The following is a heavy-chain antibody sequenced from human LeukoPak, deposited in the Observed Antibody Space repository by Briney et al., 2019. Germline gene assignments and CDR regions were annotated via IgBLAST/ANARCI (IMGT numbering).Heavy chain of an antibody. CDR2: IYSGGST. V-gene: IGHV3-53*01. CDR3: ASGGIAVADSF. Sequence: GGSLRLSCAASGFTVSSNYMSWVRQAPGKGLEWVSVIYSGGSTYYADSVKGRFTISRDNSKNTLYLQMNSPRAEDTAVYYCASGGIAVADSFWGQGTLVTVSS. J-gene: IGHJ4*02. CDR1: GFTVSSNY. D-gene: IGHD6-19*01.